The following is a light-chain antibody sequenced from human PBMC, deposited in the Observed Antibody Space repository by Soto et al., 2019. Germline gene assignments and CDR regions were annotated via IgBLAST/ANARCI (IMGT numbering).Light chain of an antibody. V-gene: IGLV2-14*01. Sequence: QSALTQPASVSGSPGQSITISCTGTSSDVGGYNYVSWYQQRTGKAPKLMIYDVSNRTSGVSNRFSGSKSGNTASLTISVLQAEDEADYYCSSYTSSSHVVFGGGTKLTVL. J-gene: IGLJ2*01. CDR2: DVS. CDR3: SSYTSSSHVV. CDR1: SSDVGGYNY.